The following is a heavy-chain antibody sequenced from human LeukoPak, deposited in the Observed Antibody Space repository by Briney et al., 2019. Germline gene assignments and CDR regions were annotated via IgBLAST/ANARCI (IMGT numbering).Heavy chain of an antibody. D-gene: IGHD5-18*01. CDR1: EYTFTGYY. CDR3: ARTVLLGTAFDY. Sequence: ASVKVSCKASEYTFTGYYIHWVRQAPGQGLEWMGWIDPNTGDSNYVQKFQGRVTMTRDTSISTAYMELSRLRSDDTAVYFCARTVLLGTAFDYWGQGTLVTVSS. CDR2: IDPNTGDS. J-gene: IGHJ4*02. V-gene: IGHV1-2*02.